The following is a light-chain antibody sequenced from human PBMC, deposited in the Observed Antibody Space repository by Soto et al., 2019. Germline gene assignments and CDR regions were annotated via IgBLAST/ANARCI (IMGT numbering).Light chain of an antibody. CDR1: QRVSTN. Sequence: EIVMTQSPATLSVSPGDIATLSCRASQRVSTNLAWYQQKPGQAPRLLIYGASTRATGVPARFSGSGSGTQFTLTISRLQSEDFAVYYCQQYNNWPPLTFGGGTQVEIE. V-gene: IGKV3-15*01. CDR3: QQYNNWPPLT. CDR2: GAS. J-gene: IGKJ4*01.